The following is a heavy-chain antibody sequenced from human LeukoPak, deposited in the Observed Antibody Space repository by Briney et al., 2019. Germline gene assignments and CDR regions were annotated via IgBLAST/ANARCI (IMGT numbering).Heavy chain of an antibody. CDR2: INPNSGGT. J-gene: IGHJ4*02. V-gene: IGHV1-2*02. CDR3: ARDVIDYYGSGSYYNEYYFDY. Sequence: ASVKVSCKASGYTFTGYYMHWVRQAPGQGLEWMGWINPNSGGTNYAQKFQGRVTMTRDTSISTAYMELSRLRSDDTAVYYCARDVIDYYGSGSYYNEYYFDYWGQGTLVTVSS. CDR1: GYTFTGYY. D-gene: IGHD3-10*01.